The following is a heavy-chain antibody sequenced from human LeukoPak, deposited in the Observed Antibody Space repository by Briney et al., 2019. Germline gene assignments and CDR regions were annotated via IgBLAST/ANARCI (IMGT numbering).Heavy chain of an antibody. J-gene: IGHJ4*02. D-gene: IGHD2-15*01. CDR2: ISGSGGST. V-gene: IGHV3-23*01. Sequence: PGGSLRLSCAASGFTFSSYAMSWVRQAPGKGLEWVSAISGSGGSTYYADSVKGRFTISRDNSKNTLYPQMNSLRAEDTAVYYCAKGGYCSGGSCYTPGYFDYWGQGTLVTVSS. CDR3: AKGGYCSGGSCYTPGYFDY. CDR1: GFTFSSYA.